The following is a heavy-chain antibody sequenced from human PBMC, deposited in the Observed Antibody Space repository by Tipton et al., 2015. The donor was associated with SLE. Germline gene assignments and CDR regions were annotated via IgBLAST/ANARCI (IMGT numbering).Heavy chain of an antibody. D-gene: IGHD3-22*01. CDR1: GFTFSSYA. J-gene: IGHJ4*02. Sequence: SLRLSCAASGFTFSSYAMSWVRQAPGKGLEWVSAISGSGGSTYYADSVKGRFTISRDNSKNTLYLQMNSLRAEDTAVYYCAKVGSGYYSPFDYWGQGTLVTVSS. CDR2: ISGSGGST. V-gene: IGHV3-23*01. CDR3: AKVGSGYYSPFDY.